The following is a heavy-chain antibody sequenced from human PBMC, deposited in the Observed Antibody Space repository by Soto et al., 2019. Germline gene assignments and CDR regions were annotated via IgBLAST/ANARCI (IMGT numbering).Heavy chain of an antibody. CDR2: ISRDEDNT. CDR3: VSWMSAHFDY. Sequence: GSLRLSCAAPEFTFGGLGLSWVRQSPGRGLEWVSTISRDEDNTHYADSVNGRFTISKDRSTNTLHLHMASLRAEDTAMYYCVSWMSAHFDYWGQGTLVTVSS. V-gene: IGHV3-23*01. D-gene: IGHD2-2*03. CDR1: EFTFGGLG. J-gene: IGHJ4*02.